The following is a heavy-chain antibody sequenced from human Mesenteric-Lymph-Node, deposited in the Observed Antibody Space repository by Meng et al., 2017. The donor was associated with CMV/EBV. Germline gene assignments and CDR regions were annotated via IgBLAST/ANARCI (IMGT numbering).Heavy chain of an antibody. CDR1: GGSFSGYY. Sequence: SETLSLTCAVYGGSFSGYYWSSIRQPPGKGLEWIGEINHSGSTNYNPSLKSRVTISVDTSKNQFSLKLSSVTAADTAVYYCARLVARRSCDYWGQGTLVTVSS. V-gene: IGHV4-34*01. CDR2: INHSGST. D-gene: IGHD5-12*01. CDR3: ARLVARRSCDY. J-gene: IGHJ4*02.